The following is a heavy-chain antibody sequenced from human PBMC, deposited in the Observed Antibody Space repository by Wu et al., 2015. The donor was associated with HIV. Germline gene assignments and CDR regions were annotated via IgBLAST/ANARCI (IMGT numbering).Heavy chain of an antibody. CDR3: ARSAIETNLRPDAFDI. Sequence: EVQLVQSGAEVKKPGATVKISCKVSGYTFIDYYMHWVQQAPGKGLEWVGLVHPEDGETIYAEKFKGRVTIIADLSMDTVYMEVSSLRYEDTAMYYCARSAIETNLRPDAFDIWGQGTMVTVSS. V-gene: IGHV1-69-2*01. J-gene: IGHJ3*02. D-gene: IGHD2-8*01. CDR1: GYTFIDYY. CDR2: VHPEDGET.